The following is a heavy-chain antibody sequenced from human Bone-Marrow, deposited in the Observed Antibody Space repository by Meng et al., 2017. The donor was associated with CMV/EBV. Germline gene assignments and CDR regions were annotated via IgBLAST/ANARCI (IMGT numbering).Heavy chain of an antibody. V-gene: IGHV3-23*03. J-gene: IGHJ6*02. CDR2: IYSGGSST. Sequence: GESLKISFAASGFTFSSYAMSWVRQAPGKGLEWVSVIYSGGSSTYYADSVKGRFTISRDNSKNTLYLQMNSLRAEDTAVYYCAKVGIAAPWYGMDVWGQGTTVTVSS. CDR3: AKVGIAAPWYGMDV. CDR1: GFTFSSYA. D-gene: IGHD6-13*01.